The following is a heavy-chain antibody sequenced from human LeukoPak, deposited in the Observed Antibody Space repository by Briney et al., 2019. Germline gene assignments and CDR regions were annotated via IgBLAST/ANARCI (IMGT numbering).Heavy chain of an antibody. V-gene: IGHV3-21*01. J-gene: IGHJ4*02. D-gene: IGHD5-24*01. CDR3: ARGENNYGYYYFDY. CDR1: GFTFSSYS. Sequence: GGSLRLSCAASGFTFSSYSMIWVREAPGKGLEWVSSISRSSNYIYYADSVKGRFTISRDNAKNSLYLQINSLRAEDTSVYYCARGENNYGYYYFDYWGQGTLVTVSS. CDR2: ISRSSNYI.